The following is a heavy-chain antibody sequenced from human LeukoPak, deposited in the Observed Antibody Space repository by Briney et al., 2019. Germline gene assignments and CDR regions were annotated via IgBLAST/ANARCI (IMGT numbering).Heavy chain of an antibody. J-gene: IGHJ4*02. V-gene: IGHV3-15*01. D-gene: IGHD2-21*01. CDR2: IKSKTDGGTT. Sequence: GGSLRLSCAASGFTFSNAWMSWVRQAPGKGLEWVGRIKSKTDGGTTDYAAPVKGRFTISRDDSKNTLYLQMNSLRAEDTALYYCAKIAGGSNPFDYWGQGTPVTVSS. CDR1: GFTFSNAW. CDR3: AKIAGGSNPFDY.